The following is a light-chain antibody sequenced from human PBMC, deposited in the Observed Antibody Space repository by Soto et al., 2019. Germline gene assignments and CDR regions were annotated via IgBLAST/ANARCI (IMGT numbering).Light chain of an antibody. CDR1: QSISSY. CDR3: QQSYSTPPWT. CDR2: AAS. J-gene: IGKJ1*01. V-gene: IGKV1-39*01. Sequence: DIQMTQSPSSLSASVGDRVTITCRASQSISSYLNWYQQKPGKAPKLLIYAASSLQSGVPSRFSGSGSGTDVTLTISSRQPEDFATYYCQQSYSTPPWTFGQGTKVEIK.